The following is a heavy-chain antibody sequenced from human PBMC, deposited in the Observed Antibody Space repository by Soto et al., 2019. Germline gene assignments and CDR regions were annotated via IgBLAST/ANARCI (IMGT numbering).Heavy chain of an antibody. CDR1: GYTFTSYG. CDR3: ASEGSSGYGDDAFDI. CDR2: ISAYNGNT. J-gene: IGHJ3*02. V-gene: IGHV1-18*01. Sequence: ASVKVSCKASGYTFTSYGISWVRQAPGQGLEWMGWISAYNGNTNYAQKLQGRVTMTTDTSTSTAYMELRSLRSDDTAVYYCASEGSSGYGDDAFDIWGQGTMVTVSS. D-gene: IGHD3-22*01.